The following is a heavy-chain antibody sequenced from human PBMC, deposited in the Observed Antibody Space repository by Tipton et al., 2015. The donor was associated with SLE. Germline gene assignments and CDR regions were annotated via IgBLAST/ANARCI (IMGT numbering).Heavy chain of an antibody. D-gene: IGHD4-11*01. CDR3: ARVHDYSNYDEGRHFCYGMDV. J-gene: IGHJ6*02. V-gene: IGHV3-9*01. CDR2: ISWNGGLK. Sequence: SLRLSCATSGFTFDDYAIHWVRQAPVKGLEWVSGISWNGGLKGYADSVKGRFTISRDNAKNTLYLQMNSLRAEDTAVYYCARVHDYSNYDEGRHFCYGMDVWGQGTTVTVSS. CDR1: GFTFDDYA.